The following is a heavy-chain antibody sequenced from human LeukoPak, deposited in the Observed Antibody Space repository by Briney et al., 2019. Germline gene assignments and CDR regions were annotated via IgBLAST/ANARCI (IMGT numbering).Heavy chain of an antibody. Sequence: PSETLSLTCTVSGGSISTFSWSWLRQFPGKGLEWIGSIYIKSTNYNPSLKSRVAISVDTSKKQFSLRLDSVTTADTAIYYCARDTTVASGMQYWGQGTLVTVSS. V-gene: IGHV4-59*01. J-gene: IGHJ4*02. D-gene: IGHD6-19*01. CDR2: IYIKST. CDR1: GGSISTFS. CDR3: ARDTTVASGMQY.